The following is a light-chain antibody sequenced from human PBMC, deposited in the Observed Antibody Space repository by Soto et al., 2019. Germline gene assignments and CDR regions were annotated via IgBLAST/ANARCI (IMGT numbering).Light chain of an antibody. Sequence: AIQMTQSPSSLSASVGDRVTITCRASQGVRNDLGWYQQRPGKAPRLLIYAASSLQSGVPSRFSGSGSGTDFTLTIRSLQPEDFATYYCLQLYNYPFTFGPGTRVDIK. CDR1: QGVRND. CDR3: LQLYNYPFT. V-gene: IGKV1-6*01. J-gene: IGKJ3*01. CDR2: AAS.